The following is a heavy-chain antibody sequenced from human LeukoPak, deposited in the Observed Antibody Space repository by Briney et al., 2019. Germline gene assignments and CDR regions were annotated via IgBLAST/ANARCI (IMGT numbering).Heavy chain of an antibody. CDR3: AKDYIGYDQDFDY. Sequence: GGSLRLSCAASGFTFSSYAMSWVRQAPGKGLEWVSSINGSGYNTYYANSVKGRFSISRDNSKNTLDLQMNSLRAEDTAVYYCAKDYIGYDQDFDYWGQGTLVTVSS. J-gene: IGHJ4*02. V-gene: IGHV3-23*01. CDR2: INGSGYNT. D-gene: IGHD2-2*01. CDR1: GFTFSSYA.